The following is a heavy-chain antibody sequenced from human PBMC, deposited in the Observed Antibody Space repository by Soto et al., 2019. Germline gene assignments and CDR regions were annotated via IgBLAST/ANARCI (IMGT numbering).Heavy chain of an antibody. D-gene: IGHD2-8*01. CDR3: ARLMGTSFDL. CDR2: ARNKAHGYTT. CDR1: GFTFSSYS. V-gene: IGHV3-72*01. J-gene: IGHJ4*02. Sequence: EVQLVESGGGLVQPGGSLRLSCAASGFTFSSYSMNWVRQAPGKGLEWVGRARNKAHGYTTAYAASLKGRFTISRDDAKNSLSLQMNSLKTEDTAVYFCARLMGTSFDLLGQGTLVTVSS.